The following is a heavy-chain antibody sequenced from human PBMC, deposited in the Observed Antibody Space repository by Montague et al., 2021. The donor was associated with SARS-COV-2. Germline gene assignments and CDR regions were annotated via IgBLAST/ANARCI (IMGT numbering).Heavy chain of an antibody. CDR3: ARVHNVVVTAMRYFDL. V-gene: IGHV4-31*03. CDR1: GGSISSGGYY. D-gene: IGHD2-21*02. J-gene: IGHJ2*01. CDR2: IYYSGST. Sequence: TLSLTCTVSGGSISSGGYYWSWIRQHPGKGLEWIGYIYYSGSTYYNPSLKSRVTISVDTSKNQFSLKLSSVTAADTAVYYCARVHNVVVTAMRYFDLWGRGTRVTVSS.